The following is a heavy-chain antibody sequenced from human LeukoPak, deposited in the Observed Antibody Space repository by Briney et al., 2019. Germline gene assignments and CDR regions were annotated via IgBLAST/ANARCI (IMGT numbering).Heavy chain of an antibody. CDR3: AKGPEDIVVVPAAIG. J-gene: IGHJ4*02. CDR1: GFTFSSYA. V-gene: IGHV3-23*01. Sequence: GGSLRLSCAASGFTFSSYAMSWVRQAPGKGLEGVSAISGSGGSTYYADSVKGRFTIFRDNSKNSLYLQMNSLRAEDTAVYYCAKGPEDIVVVPAAIGWGQGTLVTVSS. CDR2: ISGSGGST. D-gene: IGHD2-2*01.